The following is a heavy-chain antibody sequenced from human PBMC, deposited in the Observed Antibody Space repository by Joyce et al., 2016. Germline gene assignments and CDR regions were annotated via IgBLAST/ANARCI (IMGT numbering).Heavy chain of an antibody. CDR2: INQEGSEK. CDR1: GFMFSSYW. D-gene: IGHD5-18*01. J-gene: IGHJ6*02. Sequence: EVQLVESGGRLVQPGGSLRLSCAASGFMFSSYWMIWVRQAPGKGLEWVANINQEGSEKNYGDSVKGRFTISRDNAKKSLCLQMNSLRAEDTAVYYCAREARMQLTYYYFGLDVWGQGTTVVVSS. V-gene: IGHV3-7*01. CDR3: AREARMQLTYYYFGLDV.